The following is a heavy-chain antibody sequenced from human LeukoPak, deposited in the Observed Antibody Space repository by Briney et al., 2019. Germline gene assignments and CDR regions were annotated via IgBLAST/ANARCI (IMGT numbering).Heavy chain of an antibody. CDR3: ARPAYYDSSGYFDY. V-gene: IGHV5-51*01. CDR1: GYRFTSYW. J-gene: IGHJ4*02. Sequence: GESLKISCKGPGYRFTSYWIGWVRQMPGKGLEWIGIIYPGDSDTRYSPSFQGQVTISADKSISTAYLQWSSLKASDTAMYYCARPAYYDSSGYFDYWGQGTRVTVSS. CDR2: IYPGDSDT. D-gene: IGHD3-22*01.